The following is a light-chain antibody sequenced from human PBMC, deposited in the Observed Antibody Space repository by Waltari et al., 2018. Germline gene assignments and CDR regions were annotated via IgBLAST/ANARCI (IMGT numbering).Light chain of an antibody. CDR3: QACDSNIVV. Sequence: SYELMQAPSVSVSPGQTATITCSANRLEEKYVCWYQQKPGQSPVLIIYQDTKRPSGIPERFSASHSGNTAILTISVTQSVDEADYYGQACDSNIVVFGGGTKLTVL. CDR1: RLEEKY. CDR2: QDT. J-gene: IGLJ2*01. V-gene: IGLV3-1*01.